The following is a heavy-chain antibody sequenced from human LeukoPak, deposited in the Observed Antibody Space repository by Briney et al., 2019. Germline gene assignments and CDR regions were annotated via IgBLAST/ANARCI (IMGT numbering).Heavy chain of an antibody. CDR2: ITSSSSHI. V-gene: IGHV3-21*01. D-gene: IGHD3-3*01. CDR1: GFTFGSYA. J-gene: IGHJ5*02. Sequence: PGGSLRLSCAASGFTFGSYALNWVRQAPGKGLEWVSSITSSSSHIYYADSVKGRFTISRDNAKNSLYLQMNSLRAEDTAVYYCARDFWSGYYTGNCFDPWGQGTLVTVSS. CDR3: ARDFWSGYYTGNCFDP.